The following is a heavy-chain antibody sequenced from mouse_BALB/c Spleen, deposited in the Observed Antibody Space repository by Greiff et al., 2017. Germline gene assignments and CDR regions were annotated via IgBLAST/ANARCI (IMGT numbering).Heavy chain of an antibody. CDR2: IWAGGST. J-gene: IGHJ1*01. V-gene: IGHV2-9*02. CDR3: ARGQYGSRYWYFDV. Sequence: VKLMESGPGLVAPSQSLSITCTVSGFSLTSYGVHWVRQPPGKGLEWLGVIWAGGSTNYNSALMSRLSISKDNSKSQVFLKMNSLQTDDTAMYYCARGQYGSRYWYFDVWGAGTTVTVSS. CDR1: GFSLTSYG. D-gene: IGHD1-1*01.